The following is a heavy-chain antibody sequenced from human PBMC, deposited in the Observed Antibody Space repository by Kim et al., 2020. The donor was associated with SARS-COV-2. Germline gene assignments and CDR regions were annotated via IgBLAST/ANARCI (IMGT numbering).Heavy chain of an antibody. CDR1: GFTFSSDS. V-gene: IGHV3-48*02. J-gene: IGHJ6*02. CDR3: APSSWSGRGMDV. CDR2: ISSSSSTI. Sequence: GGSLRLSCAASGFTFSSDSMNWVRQAPGKGLEWVSYISSSSSTIYYADSVKCRFTISRDNAKNSLYLQMNSLRDEDTAVYYCAPSSWSGRGMDVWGQGTTVTVSS. D-gene: IGHD2-15*01.